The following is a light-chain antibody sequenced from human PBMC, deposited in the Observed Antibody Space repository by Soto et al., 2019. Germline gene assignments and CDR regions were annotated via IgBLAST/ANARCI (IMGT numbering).Light chain of an antibody. CDR1: NSDDGGYKY. CDR3: SSFTSATTLYV. V-gene: IGLV2-14*01. J-gene: IGLJ1*01. CDR2: EVS. Sequence: QSVLTQPASVSESPGQSITIACTGTNSDDGGYKYVSWYQQNPGKAPQLIIYEVSSRPSGVSNRFSGSKSGNTASLTISGLQAEDEADYYCSSFTSATTLYVFGSGTKVTVL.